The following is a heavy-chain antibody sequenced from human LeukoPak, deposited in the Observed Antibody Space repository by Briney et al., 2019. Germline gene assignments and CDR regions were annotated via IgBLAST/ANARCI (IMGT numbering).Heavy chain of an antibody. D-gene: IGHD3-3*01. J-gene: IGHJ4*02. CDR2: INPNSGGT. CDR1: GYTFTGYY. CDR3: ARVLTIFGVEFDY. Sequence: GASVKVSCKASGYTFTGYYMRWVRQAPGQGLEWMGWINPNSGGTNYAQKFQGRVTMTRDTSISTAYMELSRLRSDDTAVYYCARVLTIFGVEFDYWGQGTLVTVSS. V-gene: IGHV1-2*02.